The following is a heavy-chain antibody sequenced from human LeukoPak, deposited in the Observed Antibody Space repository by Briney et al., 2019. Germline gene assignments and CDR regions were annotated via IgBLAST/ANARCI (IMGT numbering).Heavy chain of an antibody. D-gene: IGHD6-19*01. CDR1: GDSLTAYY. Sequence: SETLSLTCTVSGDSLTAYYWSWIRQPPGKGLEWIGYIYYTGGTNYNPSLKNRVTISLDTSKNQLSLRLSSVTTADTAVYYCARDGSTTGWYSGDYWGQGILVTVSS. V-gene: IGHV4-59*01. CDR2: IYYTGGT. J-gene: IGHJ4*02. CDR3: ARDGSTTGWYSGDY.